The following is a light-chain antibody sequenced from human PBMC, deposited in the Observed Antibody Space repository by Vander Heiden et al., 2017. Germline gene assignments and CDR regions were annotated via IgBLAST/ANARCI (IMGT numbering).Light chain of an antibody. V-gene: IGLV2-23*02. Sequence: QSALTQPASVSGSPGQSITIFCTGTSSHVGSYNLVSWYQHHPGKAPRLMIYEVTKRPSGVSNRFSGSKSGNTASLTISGLLAEDEADYYCCSYAGSSTPVVFGGGTKLTVL. J-gene: IGLJ2*01. CDR1: SSHVGSYNL. CDR2: EVT. CDR3: CSYAGSSTPVV.